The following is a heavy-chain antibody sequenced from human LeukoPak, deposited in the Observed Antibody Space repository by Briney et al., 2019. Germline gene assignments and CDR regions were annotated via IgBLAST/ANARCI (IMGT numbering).Heavy chain of an antibody. CDR3: ARFGSGYETDAFDI. V-gene: IGHV1-2*02. D-gene: IGHD5-12*01. CDR1: GYTFTGYY. CDR2: INPNSGGT. J-gene: IGHJ3*02. Sequence: ASVKVSCKASGYTFTGYYMHWVRQAPGQGLEWMGWINPNSGGTNYAQKFQGRVTMTRDTSISTAYMELSRLRSDDTAVYYCARFGSGYETDAFDIWGQGTMVTVSS.